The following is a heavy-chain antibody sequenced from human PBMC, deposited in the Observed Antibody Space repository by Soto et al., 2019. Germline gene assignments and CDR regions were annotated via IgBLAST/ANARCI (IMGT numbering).Heavy chain of an antibody. CDR1: GYTFTSYG. CDR3: ARGRYGDY. J-gene: IGHJ4*02. D-gene: IGHD1-1*01. Sequence: QVHLVQSGAEVKKPGASVKVSCKASGYTFTSYGITWVRQAPGQGLERMGWISDRNGNTDYAQKLQGRVIVTRDTSTSTAYMELRSLRSDDTAVYYYARGRYGDYWGQGALVTVSS. CDR2: ISDRNGNT. V-gene: IGHV1-18*01.